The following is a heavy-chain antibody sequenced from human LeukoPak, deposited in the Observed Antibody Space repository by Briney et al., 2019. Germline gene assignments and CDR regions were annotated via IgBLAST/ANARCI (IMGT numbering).Heavy chain of an antibody. CDR2: IYTSGST. Sequence: PSQTLSLTCTVSGGSISSGSYYWSWIRQPAGKGLEWIGRIYTSGSTNYNPSLKSRVTISVDTSKNQFSLKLSSVTAADTAVYYCATNPASRPPSAFDIWGQGTMVTVSS. CDR3: ATNPASRPPSAFDI. CDR1: GGSISSGSYY. V-gene: IGHV4-61*02. D-gene: IGHD2-8*01. J-gene: IGHJ3*02.